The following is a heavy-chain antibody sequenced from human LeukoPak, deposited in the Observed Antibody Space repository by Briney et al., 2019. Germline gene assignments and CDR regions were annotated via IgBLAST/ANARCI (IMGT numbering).Heavy chain of an antibody. CDR2: ISGSGGTT. J-gene: IGHJ4*02. CDR1: GFTFSSYA. V-gene: IGHV3-23*01. D-gene: IGHD1-1*01. Sequence: GGSLRLSCAASGFTFSSYAMSWVRQAPGKGLVWVSTISGSGGTTYYADSVKGRFTISRDNSKNTLYLQMNSLRDEDTAIYYCAKEGTVGHYFDYWGQGTLVTVSS. CDR3: AKEGTVGHYFDY.